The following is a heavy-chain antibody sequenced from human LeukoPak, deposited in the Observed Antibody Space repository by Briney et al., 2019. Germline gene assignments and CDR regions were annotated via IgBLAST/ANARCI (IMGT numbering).Heavy chain of an antibody. Sequence: SETLSLTCTVSGGSISSSSYYWGWIRQPPGKGLEWIGSIYYSGSTCYNPSLKSRVTISVDTSKTQFSLKLSSVTAADTAVYYCARRTDYDILTGFAPNWFDPWGQGTLVTVSS. D-gene: IGHD3-9*01. J-gene: IGHJ5*02. CDR3: ARRTDYDILTGFAPNWFDP. V-gene: IGHV4-39*01. CDR1: GGSISSSSYY. CDR2: IYYSGST.